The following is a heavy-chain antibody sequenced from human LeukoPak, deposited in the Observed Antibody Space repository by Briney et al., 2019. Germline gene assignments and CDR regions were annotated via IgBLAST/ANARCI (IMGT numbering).Heavy chain of an antibody. CDR3: ARLAYCSNDVCYSNYYYSMDV. CDR2: IYPYDSDT. V-gene: IGHV5-51*01. Sequence: GESMNISCKGSGYTFSSYWIGWVRQMPGKGLELVGIIYPYDSDTNYSPSFQGQVTISAEKSISTAYLQWSSLKASDTAMYYCARLAYCSNDVCYSNYYYSMDVWGKGTTVTVSS. CDR1: GYTFSSYW. D-gene: IGHD2-8*01. J-gene: IGHJ6*03.